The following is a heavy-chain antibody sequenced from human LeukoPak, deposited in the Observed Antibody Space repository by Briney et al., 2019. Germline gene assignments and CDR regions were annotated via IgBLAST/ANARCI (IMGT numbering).Heavy chain of an antibody. V-gene: IGHV4-30-2*01. CDR1: GGSISSGGYY. CDR3: ARVQSDSGSYCYWFDP. J-gene: IGHJ5*02. CDR2: IYHSGST. Sequence: PSETLSLTCTVSGGSISSGGYYWSWIRQPPGKGLEWIGYIYHSGSTYYNPSLKSRVTISVDRSKNQFSLKLSSVTAADTAVYYCARVQSDSGSYCYWFDPWGQGTLVTVSS. D-gene: IGHD1-26*01.